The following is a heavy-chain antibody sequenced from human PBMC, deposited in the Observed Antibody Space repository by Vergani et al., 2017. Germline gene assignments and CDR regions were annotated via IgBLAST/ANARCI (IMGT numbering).Heavy chain of an antibody. CDR1: GGSISSYY. J-gene: IGHJ4*02. D-gene: IGHD3-22*01. CDR3: AREGLGYYDSSGYYYGVFDY. V-gene: IGHV4-4*07. Sequence: QVQLQESGPGLVKPSETLSLTCTVSGGSISSYYWSWIRQPAGKGLEWIGRIYTSGSTNDNPSLKSRVTMSVDTSKNQFSLKLSSVTAADTAVYYCAREGLGYYDSSGYYYGVFDYWGQGTLVTVSS. CDR2: IYTSGST.